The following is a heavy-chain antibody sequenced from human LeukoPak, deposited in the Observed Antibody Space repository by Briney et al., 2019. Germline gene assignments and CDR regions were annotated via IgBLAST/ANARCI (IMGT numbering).Heavy chain of an antibody. J-gene: IGHJ4*02. D-gene: IGHD3-9*01. V-gene: IGHV4-39*01. CDR3: AHFDWLLSFDY. CDR1: GGSISSSSYY. Sequence: PSETLSLTCTVSGGSISSSSYYWGWIRQPPGKGLEWIGSIYYSGSTYYNPSLRSRVTISVDTSKNQFSLKLSSVTAADTAVYYCAHFDWLLSFDYWGQGTLVTVSS. CDR2: IYYSGST.